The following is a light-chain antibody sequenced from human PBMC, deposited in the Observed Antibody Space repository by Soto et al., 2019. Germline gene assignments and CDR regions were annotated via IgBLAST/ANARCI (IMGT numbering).Light chain of an antibody. CDR3: QQYNSYVT. CDR1: QSISSW. V-gene: IGKV1-5*03. CDR2: KAS. J-gene: IGKJ4*01. Sequence: DIQMTQSPSTLSASVGDRVTITCRASQSISSWLAWYQQKPGKAPKLLIYKASSLESGVPSRFSGSGFGTEFTLTISSLQPDDFATYYCQQYNSYVTVGGGTKVEIK.